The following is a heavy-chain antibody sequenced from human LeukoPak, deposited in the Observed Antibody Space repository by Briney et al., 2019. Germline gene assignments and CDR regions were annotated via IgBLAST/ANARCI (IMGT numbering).Heavy chain of an antibody. J-gene: IGHJ6*02. CDR3: AASSGSYYGYYGMDV. Sequence: SQTLSLTCTVSGGSISSGGYYWSWIRQHPGKGLEWIGYIYYSGNTHYNPSLKSRVTISVDASKNQFSLKLSSVTAADTAVYYCAASSGSYYGYYGMDVWGQGTTVTVSS. V-gene: IGHV4-31*03. D-gene: IGHD3-10*01. CDR2: IYYSGNT. CDR1: GGSISSGGYY.